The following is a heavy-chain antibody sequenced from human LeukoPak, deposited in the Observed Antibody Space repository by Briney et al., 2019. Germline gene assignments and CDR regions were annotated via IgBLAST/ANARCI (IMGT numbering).Heavy chain of an antibody. J-gene: IGHJ4*02. CDR3: TKGDGGSYPIGY. Sequence: GGSLRLSCAASGFAFSRSAMHWVRQAPGKGLEWVSTVNENGRNTHYADSVKGRFTISRDNSKNTLLLQMNSLRADDTALYYCTKGDGGSYPIGYWGQGTLVIVSS. CDR2: VNENGRNT. V-gene: IGHV3-23*01. D-gene: IGHD6-19*01. CDR1: GFAFSRSA.